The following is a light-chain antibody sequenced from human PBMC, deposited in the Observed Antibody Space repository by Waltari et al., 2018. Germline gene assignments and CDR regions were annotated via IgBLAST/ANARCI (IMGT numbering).Light chain of an antibody. V-gene: IGLV2-8*01. CDR2: EVT. Sequence: SALTQPPSASGSRGPSVTLSCSGTSSDVGGYGYVSWYPQHPGKAPKLLIYEVTNRPSGVSDRFSGSKSGNTASLTFSALRSEDEAVYYCSSYVASNVVFGGGTRLTVL. CDR3: SSYVASNVV. J-gene: IGLJ2*01. CDR1: SSDVGGYGY.